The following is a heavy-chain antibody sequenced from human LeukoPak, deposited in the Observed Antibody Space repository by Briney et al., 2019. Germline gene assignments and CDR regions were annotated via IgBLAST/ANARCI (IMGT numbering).Heavy chain of an antibody. J-gene: IGHJ5*02. D-gene: IGHD2-15*01. CDR3: ARRGGPIVVVVAATAGVWYDP. CDR1: GGSFSGLY. V-gene: IGHV4-34*01. CDR2: INHSGRT. Sequence: PSETLSLTCAVYGGSFSGLYWSWIRQPPGKGLGWIGEINHSGRTNYNPSLKSRVTISVDTSKNQFSLKLSSVTAADTAVYYCARRGGPIVVVVAATAGVWYDPWGQGTLVTVSS.